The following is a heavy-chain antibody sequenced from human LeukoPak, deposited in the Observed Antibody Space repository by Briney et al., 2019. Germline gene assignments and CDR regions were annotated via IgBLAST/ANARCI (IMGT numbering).Heavy chain of an antibody. Sequence: GSSVKVSCKASGYTFTSYGISWVRQAPGQGLEWMGGISAYNGNTNYAQKLQGRVTMTTDTSTSTAYMELRSLRSDDTAVYYCARDLNGITFGGVIPQSHVFDYWGQGTLVTVSS. D-gene: IGHD3-16*02. CDR2: ISAYNGNT. V-gene: IGHV1-18*01. CDR3: ARDLNGITFGGVIPQSHVFDY. J-gene: IGHJ4*02. CDR1: GYTFTSYG.